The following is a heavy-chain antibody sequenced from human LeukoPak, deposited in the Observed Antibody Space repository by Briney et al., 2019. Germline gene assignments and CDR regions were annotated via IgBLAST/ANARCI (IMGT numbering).Heavy chain of an antibody. CDR2: IYPGDSDT. CDR1: GSTLATSW. Sequence: LGESLQISCQGSGSTLATSWIGWARQLPGKGLEWMGIIYPGDSDTRYSLSFDGQVTISADKSISTAYLQWSSLKASDTAMYYCARLGSLGIAAAGTEPNDYWGQGTLVTVSS. J-gene: IGHJ4*02. D-gene: IGHD6-13*01. V-gene: IGHV5-51*01. CDR3: ARLGSLGIAAAGTEPNDY.